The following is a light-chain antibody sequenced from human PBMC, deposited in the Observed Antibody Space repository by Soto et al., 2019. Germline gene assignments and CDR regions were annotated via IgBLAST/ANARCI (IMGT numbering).Light chain of an antibody. V-gene: IGLV1-40*01. CDR1: SSNIGAGYD. Sequence: QSVLTQPPSVSGAPGQRVTISCTGSSSNIGAGYDVHWYQQLPETSPKLLIYGNTHRPSGVPDRFSGSKSGTSASLAITGLQAEDEADYYCQSYDSSLSGVVFGGGTKLTVL. J-gene: IGLJ3*02. CDR3: QSYDSSLSGVV. CDR2: GNT.